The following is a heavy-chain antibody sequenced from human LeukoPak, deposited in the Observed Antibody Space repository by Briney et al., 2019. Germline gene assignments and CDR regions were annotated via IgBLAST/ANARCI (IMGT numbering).Heavy chain of an antibody. CDR1: GYTVTNYW. V-gene: IGHV5-51*01. CDR3: ARHRPYRSGWRHFDY. D-gene: IGHD6-19*01. Sequence: GESLKISCKGSGYTVTNYWIGWVRQMPGKGLEWMGIIYPGDSDTRYSPSFQGQVTISADKSISTAYLQWSSLTASDTAMYYCARHRPYRSGWRHFDYWGQGTLVTVSS. J-gene: IGHJ4*02. CDR2: IYPGDSDT.